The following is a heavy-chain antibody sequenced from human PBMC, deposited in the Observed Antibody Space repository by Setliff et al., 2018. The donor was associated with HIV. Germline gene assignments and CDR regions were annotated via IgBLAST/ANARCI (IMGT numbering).Heavy chain of an antibody. D-gene: IGHD1-26*01. V-gene: IGHV3-74*01. Sequence: GESLKISCAASGFTFSSNWMHWVRQVPGKGLVWVSRISPDGSSISYADSVKGRFTISRDNAKNTLYLQMNSLRAEDTAVYYCASGSGCYDYWGQGNMVTVSS. CDR2: ISPDGSSI. J-gene: IGHJ4*02. CDR3: ASGSGCYDY. CDR1: GFTFSSNW.